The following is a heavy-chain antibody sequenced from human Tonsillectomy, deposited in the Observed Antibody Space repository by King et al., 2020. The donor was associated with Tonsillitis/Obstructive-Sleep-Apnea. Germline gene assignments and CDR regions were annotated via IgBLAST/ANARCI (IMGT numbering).Heavy chain of an antibody. CDR3: AKPREGYYYYYGMDV. V-gene: IGHV3-30*18. CDR1: GFTFSSYG. CDR2: ISYDGSDK. J-gene: IGHJ6*02. Sequence: QLVQSGGGVVQPGRSLRLSCAASGFTFSSYGMHWVRQAPGKGLEWVAVISYDGSDKYYADSVKGRFTISRDNSKNTLYLQMNSLRAEDTAVYYCAKPREGYYYYYGMDVWGQGTTVTVSS.